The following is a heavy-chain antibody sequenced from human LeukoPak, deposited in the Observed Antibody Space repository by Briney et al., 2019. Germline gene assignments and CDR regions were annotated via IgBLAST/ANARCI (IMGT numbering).Heavy chain of an antibody. CDR3: ARENYSSGWS. CDR1: GFTFSSYS. J-gene: IGHJ5*02. D-gene: IGHD6-19*01. Sequence: PGGSLRLSCAASGFTFSSYSMNWVRQAPGKGLEWISSISSGSSYIHYADQVKGRFTISRDNAKNSLYLQMNSLRAEDTAVYYCARENYSSGWSWGQGTLVTVSS. CDR2: ISSGSSYI. V-gene: IGHV3-21*01.